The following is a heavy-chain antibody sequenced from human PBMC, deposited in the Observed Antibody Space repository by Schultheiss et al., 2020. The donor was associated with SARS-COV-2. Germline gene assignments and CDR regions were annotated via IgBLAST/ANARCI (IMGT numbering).Heavy chain of an antibody. J-gene: IGHJ2*01. CDR2: ISSSGSTI. CDR3: ARGHMQDRAYCSSTSCPAPGWYFDL. CDR1: GFTFSSYS. V-gene: IGHV3-48*04. Sequence: GGSLRLSCAASGFTFSSYSMNWVRQAPGKGLEWVSSISSSGSTIYYADSVKGRFTISRDNAKNSLYLQMNSLRAEDTAVYYCARGHMQDRAYCSSTSCPAPGWYFDLWGRGTLVTVSS. D-gene: IGHD2-2*01.